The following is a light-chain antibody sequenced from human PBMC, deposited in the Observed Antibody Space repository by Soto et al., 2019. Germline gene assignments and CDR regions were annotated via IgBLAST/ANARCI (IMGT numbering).Light chain of an antibody. V-gene: IGKV3-20*01. CDR2: GTS. J-gene: IGKJ5*01. CDR3: QQYGISPIT. CDR1: ERIYSAY. Sequence: VLKQSAGTLSLYRDERATLSCRASERIYSAYLGWYQQKPGQAPRLLIYGTSSRATGIPDGFSGSGSGTDFTLTISRLEPEDFAVYYCQQYGISPITFGQGRLLAIK.